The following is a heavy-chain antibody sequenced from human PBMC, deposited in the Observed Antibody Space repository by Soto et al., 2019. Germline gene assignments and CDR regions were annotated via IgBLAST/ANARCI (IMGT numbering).Heavy chain of an antibody. D-gene: IGHD1-26*01. V-gene: IGHV1-46*01. CDR1: GYTFTSYY. CDR2: INPSGGST. CDR3: ARATPSGSYVPH. J-gene: IGHJ1*01. Sequence: QVQLVQSGAEVKKPGASVKVSCKASGYTFTSYYMHWVRQAPGQGLEWMGIINPSGGSTSYAQKCQGRVTMTRDTSTSTVYMEMSSLRSEDTAVYYCARATPSGSYVPHWGQGTLVTVSS.